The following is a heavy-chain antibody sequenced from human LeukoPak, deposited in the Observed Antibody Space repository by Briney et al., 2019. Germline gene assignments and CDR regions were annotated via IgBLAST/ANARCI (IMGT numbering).Heavy chain of an antibody. CDR1: GGSISSGGYY. CDR3: ARGRLDYFDY. Sequence: SETLSLTCTVSGGSISSGGYYWSWIRQPPGKGLEWIGYIYHSGSTYYNPSLKSRVTISVDRSKNQFSLKLSSVTAADTAVYYCARGRLDYFDYWGQGTLDTVSS. J-gene: IGHJ4*02. CDR2: IYHSGST. V-gene: IGHV4-30-2*01.